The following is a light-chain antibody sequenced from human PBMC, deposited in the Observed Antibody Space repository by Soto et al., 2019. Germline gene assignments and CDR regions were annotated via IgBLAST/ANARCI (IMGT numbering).Light chain of an antibody. J-gene: IGKJ3*01. CDR3: MQVLQTIFT. V-gene: IGKV2-28*01. Sequence: DIVMTQSPLSLPVTPGEPASISRRSSQSLLHSNGYNYLDWYLQKPGQSPQLLIYLGSNRASGVPDRFSGSGSGTDFTLKISRVEAEDVGVYYCMQVLQTIFTCGPGTKVDIK. CDR2: LGS. CDR1: QSLLHSNGYNY.